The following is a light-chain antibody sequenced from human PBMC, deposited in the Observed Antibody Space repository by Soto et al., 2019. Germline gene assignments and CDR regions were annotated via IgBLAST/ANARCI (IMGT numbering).Light chain of an antibody. CDR2: YDN. CDR1: NSNIGSNT. Sequence: QSVLTQPPSASGTPGQRVTISCSGSNSNIGSNTVNWYQQLPGTAPKLLIYYDNLRPSGVPDRISGSKSGTSASLAISGLQSADEADYYCAAWDDSLNGRVFGTGTQLTVL. V-gene: IGLV1-44*01. CDR3: AAWDDSLNGRV. J-gene: IGLJ1*01.